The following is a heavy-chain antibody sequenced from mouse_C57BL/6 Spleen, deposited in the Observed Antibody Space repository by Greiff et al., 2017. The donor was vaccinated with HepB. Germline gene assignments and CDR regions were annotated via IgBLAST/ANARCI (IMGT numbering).Heavy chain of an antibody. CDR3: VRHRGGYAMDY. CDR1: GFSFNTYA. J-gene: IGHJ4*01. CDR2: IRSKSNNYAT. Sequence: EVQLAESGGGLVQPKGSLKLSCAASGFSFNTYAMNWVRQAPGKGLEWVARIRSKSNNYATYYADSVKDRFTISRDDSESMLYLQMNNLKTEDTAMYYCVRHRGGYAMDYWGQGTSVTVSS. V-gene: IGHV10-1*01.